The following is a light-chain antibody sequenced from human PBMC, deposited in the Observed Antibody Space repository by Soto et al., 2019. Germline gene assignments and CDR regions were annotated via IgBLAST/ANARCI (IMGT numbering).Light chain of an antibody. J-gene: IGLJ2*01. V-gene: IGLV1-51*01. CDR1: SSNIGNNY. CDR3: ATWDGSLREEV. Sequence: QSVLTQSPSVSAAPGQKVTISCSGSSSNIGNNYVSWYQQLPGTAPKLLIYDNNKRPSGIPDRFSGPKSGTSGTLDITGLQTGDEADYYCATWDGSLREEVFGGGTKVTVL. CDR2: DNN.